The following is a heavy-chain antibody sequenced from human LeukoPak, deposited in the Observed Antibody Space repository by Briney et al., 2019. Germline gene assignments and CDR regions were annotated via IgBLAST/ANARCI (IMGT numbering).Heavy chain of an antibody. D-gene: IGHD3-16*01. CDR3: ARGRLGRYDAFDI. CDR1: GGSISSYY. V-gene: IGHV4-59*01. CDR2: IYYSGST. Sequence: SETLSLTCTVSGGSISSYYWSWIRQPPGKGLEWIGYIYYSGSTNYNPSLKSRVTISVDTSKNQFSLKLSSVTAADTAVYYCARGRLGRYDAFDIWGQGTMATVSS. J-gene: IGHJ3*02.